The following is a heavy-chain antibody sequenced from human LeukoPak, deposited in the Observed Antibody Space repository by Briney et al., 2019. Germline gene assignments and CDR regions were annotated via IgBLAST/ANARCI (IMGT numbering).Heavy chain of an antibody. CDR2: IYYSGST. Sequence: PSETLSLTCTVSGGSISCGGYYWSWIRQHPGKGLEWIGYIYYSGSTYYNPSLKSRVTISVDTSKNQFSLKLSSVTAADTAVYYCARGRGTVEDIVVVVADHFDYWGQGTLVTVSS. CDR1: GGSISCGGYY. V-gene: IGHV4-31*03. CDR3: ARGRGTVEDIVVVVADHFDY. J-gene: IGHJ4*02. D-gene: IGHD2-15*01.